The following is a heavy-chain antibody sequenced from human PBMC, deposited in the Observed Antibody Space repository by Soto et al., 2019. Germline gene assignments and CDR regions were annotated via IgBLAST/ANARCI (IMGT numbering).Heavy chain of an antibody. J-gene: IGHJ4*02. CDR1: GYSFIGYY. V-gene: IGHV1-2*02. CDR2: MTPNRGGR. D-gene: IGHD3-22*01. Sequence: QVQLVQSGAEVKKPGASVKVSSKAPGYSFIGYYIHWGRQATGQGVRRMGWMTPNRGGRDYAQKFQGRVTMTRDTSISTAYMELNSLSSDDTAVYYWARASMIVEKYDFWGQGTQVTVSS. CDR3: ARASMIVEKYDF.